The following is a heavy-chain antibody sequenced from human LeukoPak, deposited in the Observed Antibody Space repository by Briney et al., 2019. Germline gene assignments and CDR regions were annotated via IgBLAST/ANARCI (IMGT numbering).Heavy chain of an antibody. D-gene: IGHD1-1*01. Sequence: GGSLRPSCAASGFTFSSYSMNWVRQAPGKGLEWVSSISSSSSYIYYADSVKGRFTISRDNAKNSLYLQMNSLRAEDTAVYYCASLVSERGYYYYYMDVWGKGTTVTVSS. V-gene: IGHV3-21*01. CDR1: GFTFSSYS. CDR3: ASLVSERGYYYYYMDV. CDR2: ISSSSSYI. J-gene: IGHJ6*03.